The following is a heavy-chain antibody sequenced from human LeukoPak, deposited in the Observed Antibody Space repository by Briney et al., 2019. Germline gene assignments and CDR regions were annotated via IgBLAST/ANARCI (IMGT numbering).Heavy chain of an antibody. J-gene: IGHJ3*01. CDR2: INHSATN. CDR1: GGSFSYYY. V-gene: IGHV4-34*01. CDR3: ARGSKAAAWGAFDL. D-gene: IGHD6-13*01. Sequence: SETLSLTCAVYGGSFSYYYWTWIRQPPGKGLEWIGEINHSATNNSNPSLKSRLAISLDTSRNQFSLMLTSVTAADTAVYYCARGSKAAAWGAFDLWGQGTMVTVST.